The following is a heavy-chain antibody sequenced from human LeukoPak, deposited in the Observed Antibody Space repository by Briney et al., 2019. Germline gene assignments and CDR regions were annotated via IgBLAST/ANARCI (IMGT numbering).Heavy chain of an antibody. CDR1: GFTFSSYG. CDR3: AKAMGYSGYDPTDY. J-gene: IGHJ4*02. Sequence: GRSLRLSCAASGFTFSSYGMHWVRQAPGKGLEWVAVISYDGSNKYYADSVKGRFTISRDNSKNTLYLQMNSLRAEDTAVCYCAKAMGYSGYDPTDYWGQGTLVTVSS. D-gene: IGHD5-12*01. V-gene: IGHV3-30*18. CDR2: ISYDGSNK.